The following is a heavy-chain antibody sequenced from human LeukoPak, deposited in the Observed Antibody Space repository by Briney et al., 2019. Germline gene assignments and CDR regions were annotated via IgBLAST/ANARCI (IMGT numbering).Heavy chain of an antibody. V-gene: IGHV4-59*01. J-gene: IGHJ4*02. CDR2: IIYSGST. CDR3: ARYYYDSSGYYDLDY. Sequence: PSETLSLTCTVSVGSISIYYWSWIRQPPGEGLGWVGYIIYSGSTNYNSSLKSRVTISVDTSKNQFSLKLSSVTAADTAVYYCARYYYDSSGYYDLDYWGQGTLVTVSS. CDR1: VGSISIYY. D-gene: IGHD3-22*01.